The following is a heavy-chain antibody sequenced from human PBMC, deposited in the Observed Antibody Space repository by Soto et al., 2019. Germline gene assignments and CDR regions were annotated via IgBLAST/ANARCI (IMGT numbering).Heavy chain of an antibody. V-gene: IGHV1-69*02. D-gene: IGHD4-17*01. Sequence: QVQLVQSGAEVKKPGSSVKVSCKASGGTFSSYTISWVRQAPGQGLEWMGRIIPILGIANYAQKFQGRVTITADKSTSTAYMELISLRSEDTAVYYCARYGGNSAFDYWGQGTLVTVSS. CDR1: GGTFSSYT. CDR2: IIPILGIA. CDR3: ARYGGNSAFDY. J-gene: IGHJ4*02.